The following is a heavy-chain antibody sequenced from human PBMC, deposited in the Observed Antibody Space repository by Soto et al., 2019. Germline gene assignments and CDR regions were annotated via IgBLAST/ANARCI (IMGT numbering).Heavy chain of an antibody. Sequence: SETLSLTCTVSGGPFSRGGYYWSWIRQHPGKGLECIGYIFYTGSTYYNPTLKSRVTMSVDTSKRQFSLNLSSLTAADTAVYYCARAQEAGGVVVVAATTIDYWGQGTLVTVSS. J-gene: IGHJ4*02. CDR2: IFYTGST. CDR3: ARAQEAGGVVVVAATTIDY. D-gene: IGHD2-15*01. CDR1: GGPFSRGGYY. V-gene: IGHV4-31*03.